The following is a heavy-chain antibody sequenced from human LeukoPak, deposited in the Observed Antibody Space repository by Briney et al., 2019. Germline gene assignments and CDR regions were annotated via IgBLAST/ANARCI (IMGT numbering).Heavy chain of an antibody. J-gene: IGHJ4*02. CDR2: ISGSGGST. CDR1: GFTFSSYA. D-gene: IGHD6-13*01. CDR3: AKGLRSSSWYEFDY. V-gene: IGHV3-23*01. Sequence: GGSLRLSCAASGFTFSSYAMSWFRQAPGKGLEWVSAISGSGGSTYYADSVKGRFTISRDNSKNTLYLQMNSLRAEDTAVYYCAKGLRSSSWYEFDYWGQGSLVTVSS.